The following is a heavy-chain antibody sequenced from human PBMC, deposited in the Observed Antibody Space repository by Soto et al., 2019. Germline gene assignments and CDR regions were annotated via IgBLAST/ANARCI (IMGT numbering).Heavy chain of an antibody. Sequence: ASVNVSCQASGGGFSSYAISWVRQAPGQGLEWMGGINPNSGSTNYAQKFQGWVTMTRDTSISTAYMELSRLRSDDTAVYYCARYPLGYYDILTGYYKSYYGMDVWGQGTTVTVSS. V-gene: IGHV1-2*04. CDR1: GGGFSSYA. D-gene: IGHD3-9*01. CDR3: ARYPLGYYDILTGYYKSYYGMDV. CDR2: INPNSGST. J-gene: IGHJ6*02.